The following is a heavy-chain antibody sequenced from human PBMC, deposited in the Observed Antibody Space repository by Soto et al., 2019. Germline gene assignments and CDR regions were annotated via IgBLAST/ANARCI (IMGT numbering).Heavy chain of an antibody. CDR3: ARDGSYDILTGYYLWGYYYYGMDV. Sequence: ASVKVSCKACGYTFTRYAMNWVRQAPGQGLEWMGWINTNTGNPTYAQGFTGRFVFSLDTSVSTAYLQICSLKAEDTAVYYCARDGSYDILTGYYLWGYYYYGMDVWGQGTTVTVSS. J-gene: IGHJ6*02. D-gene: IGHD3-9*01. V-gene: IGHV7-4-1*01. CDR2: INTNTGNP. CDR1: GYTFTRYA.